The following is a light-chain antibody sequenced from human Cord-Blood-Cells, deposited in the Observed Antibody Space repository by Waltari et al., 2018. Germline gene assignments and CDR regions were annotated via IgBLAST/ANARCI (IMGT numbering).Light chain of an antibody. CDR2: GAS. CDR1: QSVSSN. Sequence: IVMTPSPATLSVSPGERATLSCRASQSVSSNLAWYQQKPGQAPRLLLSGASTRATSSAARCSGSGSGTEVTLTISSLQSEDFAVYYCQQYNNWPPLTFGGGTKVEIK. J-gene: IGKJ4*01. CDR3: QQYNNWPPLT. V-gene: IGKV3-15*01.